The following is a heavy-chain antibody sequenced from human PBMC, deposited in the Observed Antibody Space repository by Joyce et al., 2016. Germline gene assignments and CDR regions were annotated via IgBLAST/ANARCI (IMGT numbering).Heavy chain of an antibody. CDR2: IKRDGSST. Sequence: EVQLVESGGGLVEPGGSLRLSCAASGFTFRSSWMYWVRKGPGKGLVWVARIKRDGSSTTYAHSVKGRFTISRDNAKNTLYLQMNSLRAEDTAVYYCARLRRWSGPSDCWGQGTLVTVSS. J-gene: IGHJ4*02. D-gene: IGHD4-23*01. CDR1: GFTFRSSW. V-gene: IGHV3-74*03. CDR3: ARLRRWSGPSDC.